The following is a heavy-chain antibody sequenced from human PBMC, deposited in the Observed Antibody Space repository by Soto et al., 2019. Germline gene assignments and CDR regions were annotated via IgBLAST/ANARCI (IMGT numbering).Heavy chain of an antibody. Sequence: ASVKVSCKASGYTFTSYGISWVRQAPGQGLEWMGWISAYNGNTNYAQKLQGRVTMTTDTSTGTAYMELRSLRSDDTAVYYCATRDDSSGYYLSGAFDIWGQGTMVTFSS. CDR1: GYTFTSYG. CDR2: ISAYNGNT. D-gene: IGHD3-22*01. CDR3: ATRDDSSGYYLSGAFDI. J-gene: IGHJ3*02. V-gene: IGHV1-18*01.